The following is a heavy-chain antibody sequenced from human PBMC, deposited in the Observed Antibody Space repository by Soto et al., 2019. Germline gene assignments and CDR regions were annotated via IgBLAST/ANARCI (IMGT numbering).Heavy chain of an antibody. CDR3: TPTAPGGSYWARFDP. V-gene: IGHV3-15*07. CDR1: GFTFSNAW. D-gene: IGHD1-26*01. Sequence: PGGSLRLSCAASGFTFSNAWMNWVRQAPGKGLEWVGRIKSKTDGGTTDYAAPVKGRFTISRDDSKNTLYLQMNSLKTEDTAVYYCTPTAPGGSYWARFDPWGQGTLVTVSS. CDR2: IKSKTDGGTT. J-gene: IGHJ5*02.